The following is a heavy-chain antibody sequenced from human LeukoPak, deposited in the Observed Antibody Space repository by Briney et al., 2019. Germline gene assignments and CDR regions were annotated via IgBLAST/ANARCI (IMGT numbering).Heavy chain of an antibody. J-gene: IGHJ1*01. V-gene: IGHV4-34*01. CDR1: GGSLSGYY. CDR3: AREVLCDLWSGYYGSTRYFQH. Sequence: PSETLSLICAVYGGSLSGYYWSWIRQPPGKGLEWIGEINHSGSTNYNPSLKSRVTISVDTSKNHFSLKLSSVTAADTAVYYCAREVLCDLWSGYYGSTRYFQHWGQGTLVTVSS. D-gene: IGHD3-3*01. CDR2: INHSGST.